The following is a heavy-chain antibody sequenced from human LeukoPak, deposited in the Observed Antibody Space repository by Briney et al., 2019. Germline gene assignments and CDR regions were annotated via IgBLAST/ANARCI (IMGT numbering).Heavy chain of an antibody. CDR3: AGNSYGYNWFDS. Sequence: GGSLRLSCAASGFTFSSYTMSWVRQAPGKGLEWVSTITTSDGNTYYADSVKGRFTVSRDNSKNTLYLQMNSLRVEDTAVYYCAGNSYGYNWFDSWGQGTLVTVSS. V-gene: IGHV3-23*01. J-gene: IGHJ5*01. CDR1: GFTFSSYT. D-gene: IGHD5-18*01. CDR2: ITTSDGNT.